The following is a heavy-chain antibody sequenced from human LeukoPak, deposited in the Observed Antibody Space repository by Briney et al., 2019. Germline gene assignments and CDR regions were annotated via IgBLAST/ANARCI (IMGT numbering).Heavy chain of an antibody. Sequence: GGSLRLSFSASGFTFSSYWMSWVRQAPGKGPEWVANIKQDGSEKYYVDSVKGRFTISRDNAKNTLYLQMNSLRAEDTAVYYCARSVGSWFDPWGQGTLVTVSS. CDR2: IKQDGSEK. D-gene: IGHD6-25*01. V-gene: IGHV3-7*01. CDR1: GFTFSSYW. CDR3: ARSVGSWFDP. J-gene: IGHJ5*02.